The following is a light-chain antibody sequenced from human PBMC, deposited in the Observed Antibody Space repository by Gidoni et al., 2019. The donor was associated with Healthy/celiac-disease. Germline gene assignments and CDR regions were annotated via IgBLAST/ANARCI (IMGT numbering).Light chain of an antibody. CDR2: QDS. V-gene: IGLV3-1*01. CDR1: KFGDKY. CDR3: QALDSSTAF. Sequence: SSELTQPHSVSLSPGQTASITCSGDKFGDKYACWYQQNPGQSPLLVIYQDSKGSSGIPERFFGSNSGNPATLTISGTQAMDEADYYFQALDSSTAFFGTGSKGTVL. J-gene: IGLJ1*01.